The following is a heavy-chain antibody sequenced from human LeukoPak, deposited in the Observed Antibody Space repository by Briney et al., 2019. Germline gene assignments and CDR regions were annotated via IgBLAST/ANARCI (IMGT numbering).Heavy chain of an antibody. CDR3: ARDRGDIVVVPAAIWFDP. Sequence: ASVKVSCKASGGIFSSYAISWVRQAPGQGLEWMGGIIPIFGTANYAQKFQGRVTITADKSTSTAYMELSSLRSEDTAVYYCARDRGDIVVVPAAIWFDPWGQGTLVTVSS. V-gene: IGHV1-69*06. D-gene: IGHD2-2*01. J-gene: IGHJ5*02. CDR2: IIPIFGTA. CDR1: GGIFSSYA.